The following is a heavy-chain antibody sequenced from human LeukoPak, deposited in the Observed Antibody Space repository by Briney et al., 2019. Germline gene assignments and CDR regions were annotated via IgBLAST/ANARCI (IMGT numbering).Heavy chain of an antibody. D-gene: IGHD3-10*01. CDR1: GFTFSSYA. Sequence: GSLRLSCAASGFTFSSYAMSWVRQAPGKGLEWVSSISGSGNRTYYADSVKGRFTISRDNSKNTLYLQMNSLRAEDTAVYYCAKGRRSGSYYNYFDYWGQGTLVTVSS. J-gene: IGHJ4*02. V-gene: IGHV3-23*01. CDR2: ISGSGNRT. CDR3: AKGRRSGSYYNYFDY.